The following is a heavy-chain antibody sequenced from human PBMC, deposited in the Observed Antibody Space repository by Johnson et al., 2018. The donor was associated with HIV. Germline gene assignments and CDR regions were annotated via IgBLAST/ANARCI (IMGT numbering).Heavy chain of an antibody. CDR1: GFTFSIYG. D-gene: IGHD3-10*01. Sequence: QVQLVESGGGVVQPGRSLRLSCAASGFTFSIYGMHWVRQAPGKGLAWVAFLSYDGSNKYYADSVKGRFTISRDNSKNTLYLQMNRLIAEDKAWYYCARDAHMVRGVGDAFDIWGQGTMVTVSS. CDR3: ARDAHMVRGVGDAFDI. CDR2: LSYDGSNK. V-gene: IGHV3-30*03. J-gene: IGHJ3*02.